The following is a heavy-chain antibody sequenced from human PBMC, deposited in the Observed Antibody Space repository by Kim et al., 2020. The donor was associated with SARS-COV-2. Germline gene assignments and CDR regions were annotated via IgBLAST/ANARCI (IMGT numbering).Heavy chain of an antibody. J-gene: IGHJ4*02. CDR2: ISSSSSYI. CDR3: ARERLDWLSQN. V-gene: IGHV3-21*01. D-gene: IGHD3-9*01. Sequence: GGSLRLSCAASGFTFSSYSMNWVRQAPGKGLEWVSSISSSSSYIYYADSVKGRFTISRDNAKNSLYLQMNSLRAEDTAVYYCARERLDWLSQNWGQGTLVTVSS. CDR1: GFTFSSYS.